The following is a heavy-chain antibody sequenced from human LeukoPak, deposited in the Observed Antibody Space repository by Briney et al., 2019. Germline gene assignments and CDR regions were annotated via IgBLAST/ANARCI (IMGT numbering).Heavy chain of an antibody. CDR3: ARGDDYGDY. J-gene: IGHJ4*02. CDR1: GFTFSGYA. Sequence: PGGSLRLSCAASGFTFSGYAMHWVRQAPGKGLEWVAVISYDGSNKYYADSVKGRFTISRDNSKNTLYLQMNSLRAEDTAVYYCARGDDYGDYWGQGTLVTVSS. V-gene: IGHV3-30*04. CDR2: ISYDGSNK.